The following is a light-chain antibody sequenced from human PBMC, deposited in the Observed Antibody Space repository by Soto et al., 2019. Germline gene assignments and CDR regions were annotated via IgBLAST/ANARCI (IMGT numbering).Light chain of an antibody. CDR1: QSVSSN. CDR2: GAS. Sequence: EIVMTQSPATLSVSPGERATLSCRASQSVSSNLSWYQQKPCQAPRLLIYGASTRATGIPARFSGSGSGTEFTLTISSLQSEDFAVYYCQQYNNWPRRTFGQGTKWIS. V-gene: IGKV3-15*01. J-gene: IGKJ1*01. CDR3: QQYNNWPRRT.